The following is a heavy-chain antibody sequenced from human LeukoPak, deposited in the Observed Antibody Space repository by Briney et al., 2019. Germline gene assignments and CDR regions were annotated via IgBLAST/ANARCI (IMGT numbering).Heavy chain of an antibody. J-gene: IGHJ4*02. D-gene: IGHD3-3*01. Sequence: GGSLRLSCAASGFTFSSSAMSWVRQAPGKGLEWVSSISGSGSGGSTYYADSVKGRFTISRDNSKNTLYLQMNSLRAEDTAVYYCAKTVTSKSGYSDYWGQGTLVTVSS. CDR3: AKTVTSKSGYSDY. CDR2: ISGSGSGGST. V-gene: IGHV3-23*01. CDR1: GFTFSSSA.